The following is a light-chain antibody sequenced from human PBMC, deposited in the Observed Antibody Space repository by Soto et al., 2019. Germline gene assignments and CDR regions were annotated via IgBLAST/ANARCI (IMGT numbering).Light chain of an antibody. J-gene: IGLJ1*01. CDR1: SSDVGGYNF. V-gene: IGLV2-14*03. CDR3: SSYTSSSSYYV. CDR2: DVT. Sequence: SVLTQPASVSGSPGQSITISCTGTSSDVGGYNFVSWYQHHPGKAPKLMIFDVTNRPSGVSNRFSGSKSGNTASLTISGLQAEDEADYYCSSYTSSSSYYVFGTGTKVTVL.